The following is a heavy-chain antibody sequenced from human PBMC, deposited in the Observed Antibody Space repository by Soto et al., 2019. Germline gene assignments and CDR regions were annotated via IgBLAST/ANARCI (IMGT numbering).Heavy chain of an antibody. CDR2: ISGSAVST. J-gene: IGHJ3*01. V-gene: IGHV3-23*01. CDR1: GLTFSDYP. CDR3: AKPQSVSHYAAFDV. D-gene: IGHD3-16*01. Sequence: EVHLLESGGGLVQPGGSLRLSCTVSGLTFSDYPMDWVRQAPGKGLEWISRISGSAVSTYYADSVKGRFTISSDNSNNTLFLDMSSLRGEDTAVYYCAKPQSVSHYAAFDVWGQGAMVTVSS.